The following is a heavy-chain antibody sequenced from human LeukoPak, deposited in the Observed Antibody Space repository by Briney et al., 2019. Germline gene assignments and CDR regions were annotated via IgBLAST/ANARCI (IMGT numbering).Heavy chain of an antibody. Sequence: SETLSLTCTVSGGSIRSSSYYWGWIRQPPGKGLEWIGSISYSGSTYYNPSLQIRVTISVDTSKNQFSLRLSYVTAADTAVYYCARIYSSSWFLNWFDPWGQGTLVTVSS. V-gene: IGHV4-39*01. CDR2: ISYSGST. D-gene: IGHD6-13*01. CDR3: ARIYSSSWFLNWFDP. CDR1: GGSIRSSSYY. J-gene: IGHJ5*02.